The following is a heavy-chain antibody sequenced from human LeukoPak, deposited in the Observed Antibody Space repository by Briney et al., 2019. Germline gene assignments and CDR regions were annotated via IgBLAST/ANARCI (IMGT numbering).Heavy chain of an antibody. J-gene: IGHJ5*02. D-gene: IGHD2-2*01. Sequence: ASVKVSCKASGYTFTSYDINWVRQATGQGLEWMGWMNPNSGNTGYAQKFQGRATITRNTSISTAYMELSSLRSEDTAVYYCATVPDIVVVPAARRLGFDPWGQGTLVNVSS. CDR1: GYTFTSYD. V-gene: IGHV1-8*03. CDR3: ATVPDIVVVPAARRLGFDP. CDR2: MNPNSGNT.